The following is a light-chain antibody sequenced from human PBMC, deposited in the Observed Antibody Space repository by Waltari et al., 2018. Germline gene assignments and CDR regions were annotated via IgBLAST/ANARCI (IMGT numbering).Light chain of an antibody. CDR3: QQYREFT. Sequence: EIVLTQSPGTLSLSPGERASLSCRASQSVSSSYLAWYQQKPGQAPRLLIYGASSRATGIPDRFSGSGSGTDFTLTISRLEPEDFAVYYCQQYREFTFGPGTKVDIK. V-gene: IGKV3-20*01. CDR1: QSVSSSY. J-gene: IGKJ3*01. CDR2: GAS.